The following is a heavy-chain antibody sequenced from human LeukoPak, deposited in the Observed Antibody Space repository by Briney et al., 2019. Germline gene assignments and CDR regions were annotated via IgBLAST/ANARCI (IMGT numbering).Heavy chain of an antibody. D-gene: IGHD3-22*01. J-gene: IGHJ5*01. CDR1: GGSFSGYY. CDR3: AREGGYYYPHDS. CDR2: INHSGST. V-gene: IGHV4-34*01. Sequence: SETLSLTCAVYGGSFSGYYWSWIRQPPGKGLEWSGEINHSGSTNYNPSLKSRVTISVDTSKNQFSLKLSSVTAADTAVYYCAREGGYYYPHDSWGQGTLVTVSS.